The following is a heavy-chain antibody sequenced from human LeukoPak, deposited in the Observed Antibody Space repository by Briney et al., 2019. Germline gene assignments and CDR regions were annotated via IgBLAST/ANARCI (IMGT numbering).Heavy chain of an antibody. J-gene: IGHJ5*02. CDR2: IYYSGST. Sequence: TLSLTCTVSGGSISSGGYSWSWIRQAPGKGLEWIGYIYYSGSTYYNPSLKSRVTISVDTSKNQFSLKLSSVTAADTAVYYCARPYGSGSYSGSWFDPWGQGTLVTVSS. CDR1: GGSISSGGYS. V-gene: IGHV4-30-4*07. D-gene: IGHD3-10*01. CDR3: ARPYGSGSYSGSWFDP.